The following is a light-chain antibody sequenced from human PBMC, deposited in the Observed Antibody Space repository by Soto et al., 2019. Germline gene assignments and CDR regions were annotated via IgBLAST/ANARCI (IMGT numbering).Light chain of an antibody. CDR1: SSDVGGYNY. Sequence: QSALTQPASVSGSPGQSITISCTGTSSDVGGYNYVSWYQQHPGKAPKLIIYEVSNRPSGVSNRFSGSKSGNTASLTISGLQAEDEADYYCSSYTSSSTFYVFGTGTKLTVL. V-gene: IGLV2-14*01. CDR3: SSYTSSSTFYV. J-gene: IGLJ1*01. CDR2: EVS.